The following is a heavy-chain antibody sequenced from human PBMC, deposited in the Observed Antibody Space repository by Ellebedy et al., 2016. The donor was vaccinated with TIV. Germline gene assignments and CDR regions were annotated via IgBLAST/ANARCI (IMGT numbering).Heavy chain of an antibody. CDR3: ASPKSSLNI. CDR2: IHPDGSAK. J-gene: IGHJ6*02. CDR1: GFTFSSYW. Sequence: GESLKISCAASGFTFSSYWMSWVRQAPGKGLEWVANIHPDGSAKYYVDSVKGRFTISRDNAKNSLYLQMDSLRADDTAIYYCASPKSSLNIWGHGTTVTVSS. D-gene: IGHD2-15*01. V-gene: IGHV3-7*03.